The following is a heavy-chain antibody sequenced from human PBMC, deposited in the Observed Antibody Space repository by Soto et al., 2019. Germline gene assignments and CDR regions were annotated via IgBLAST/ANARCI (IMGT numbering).Heavy chain of an antibody. CDR1: GYTFTDYD. D-gene: IGHD3-10*01. Sequence: QVQLVQSGAEVKTPGASVKVSCKASGYTFTDYDIKWVRQAPGQGLEWVGRINPTRGKTDYAQNLMARVSMTRETSISTAYLELSKLGYESTAEFYCSTWGRDGCYNGFFWGQGTLVTVAS. CDR3: STWGRDGCYNGFF. J-gene: IGHJ4*02. V-gene: IGHV1-8*01. CDR2: INPTRGKT.